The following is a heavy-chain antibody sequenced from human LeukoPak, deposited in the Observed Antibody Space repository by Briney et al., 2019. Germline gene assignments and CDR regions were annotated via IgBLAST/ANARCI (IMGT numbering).Heavy chain of an antibody. CDR1: GGSISSGSYY. CDR2: IYTSGST. D-gene: IGHD6-19*01. CDR3: AREYSSGWYALDP. Sequence: SETLSLTCNVSGGSISSGSYYWSWIRQPAGKGLEWIGRIYTSGSTNYNPSLKSRVTISVDTSKNQFSLKLSSVTAADTAVYYCAREYSSGWYALDPWGQGTLVTVSS. J-gene: IGHJ5*02. V-gene: IGHV4-61*02.